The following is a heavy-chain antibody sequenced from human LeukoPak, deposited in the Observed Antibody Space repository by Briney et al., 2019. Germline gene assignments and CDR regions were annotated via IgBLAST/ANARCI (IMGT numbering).Heavy chain of an antibody. Sequence: PSETLSLTCAVYGGSFSGHYWNWIRQPPGKGLEWIGEINQSGSTNYNPALESRVTISVDSSTNHFSLRLTSVTAADTAIYYCAAMTTVTMYSYFFDSWGQGTLLTVSS. CDR1: GGSFSGHY. J-gene: IGHJ4*02. CDR2: INQSGST. D-gene: IGHD4-17*01. V-gene: IGHV4-34*01. CDR3: AAMTTVTMYSYFFDS.